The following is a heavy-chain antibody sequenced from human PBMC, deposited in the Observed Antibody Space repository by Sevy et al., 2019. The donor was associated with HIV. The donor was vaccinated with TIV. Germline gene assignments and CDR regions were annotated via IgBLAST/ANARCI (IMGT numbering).Heavy chain of an antibody. CDR3: ARAPPATSFLVPRGFQL. V-gene: IGHV7-4-1*02. CDR1: GYSFTTYV. CDR2: IDTNTGNP. J-gene: IGHJ1*01. Sequence: ASVKVSCKASGYSFTTYVINWVRQAPGQGLEWMGWIDTNTGNPTYAQAFTGRFVFSLDTSVSTAFLQISSLKAEDTAFYYCARAPPATSFLVPRGFQLWGQGTLVTVSS. D-gene: IGHD2-2*01.